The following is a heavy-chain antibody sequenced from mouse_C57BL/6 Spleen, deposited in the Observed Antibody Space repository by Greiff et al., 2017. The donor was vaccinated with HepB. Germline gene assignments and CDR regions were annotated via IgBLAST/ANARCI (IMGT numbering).Heavy chain of an antibody. J-gene: IGHJ1*03. Sequence: VQVVESGAELVKPGASVKLSCKASGYTFTEYTIHWVKQRSGQGLEWIGWFYPGSGSIKYNEKFKDKATLTADKSSSTAYMELSRLTSEDSAVYFCARHEKPGWYFDVWGTGTTVTVSS. V-gene: IGHV1-62-2*01. CDR3: ARHEKPGWYFDV. CDR2: FYPGSGSI. CDR1: GYTFTEYT.